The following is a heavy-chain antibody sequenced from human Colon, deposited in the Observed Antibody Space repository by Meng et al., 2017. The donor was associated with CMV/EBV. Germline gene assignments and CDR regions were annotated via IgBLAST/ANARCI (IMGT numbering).Heavy chain of an antibody. Sequence: SQTLSLTCTVYGVSLSDYYWSWIRQAPGKGLEWIGEIDPRGDTNYSPSLKSRLTMSVDTSKRQFSLKMTSVTAADTAVYYCARGGLVYDYGEEYYYFYGIDVWAQGTTVTVSS. V-gene: IGHV4-34*01. D-gene: IGHD3/OR15-3a*01. CDR1: GVSLSDYY. J-gene: IGHJ6*02. CDR2: IDPRGDT. CDR3: ARGGLVYDYGEEYYYFYGIDV.